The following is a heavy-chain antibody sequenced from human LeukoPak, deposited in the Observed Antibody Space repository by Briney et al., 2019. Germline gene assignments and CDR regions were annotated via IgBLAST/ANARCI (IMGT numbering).Heavy chain of an antibody. Sequence: ASVKVSCKASGGTFSSYAISWVRQAPGQGLEWMGGIIPIFGTANYAQKFQGRVTITADESTSTAYMELSSLRSEDTAVYYCARTPMPTAMVTSPLYYYYYYMDVWGKGTTVTISS. D-gene: IGHD5-18*01. J-gene: IGHJ6*03. CDR1: GGTFSSYA. V-gene: IGHV1-69*13. CDR3: ARTPMPTAMVTSPLYYYYYYMDV. CDR2: IIPIFGTA.